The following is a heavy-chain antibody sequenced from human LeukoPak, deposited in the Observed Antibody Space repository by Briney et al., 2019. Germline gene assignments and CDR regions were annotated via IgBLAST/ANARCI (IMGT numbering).Heavy chain of an antibody. CDR2: IWYDVNSK. CDR3: ANDNTYYYDSSGYSSLNY. Sequence: GGSPRPSFAASGVRFSAYGVHGGRPAPGEGAGWGAVIWYDVNSKAYTDPVTGQSPISINNSKTTLYLKMNSLTAEDTAVYSCANDNTYYYDSSGYSSLNYWGQGTLVTVSS. CDR1: GVRFSAYG. D-gene: IGHD3-22*01. V-gene: IGHV3-33*06. J-gene: IGHJ4*02.